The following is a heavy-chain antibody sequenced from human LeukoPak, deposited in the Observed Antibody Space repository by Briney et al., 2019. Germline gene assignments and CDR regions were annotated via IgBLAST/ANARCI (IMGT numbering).Heavy chain of an antibody. Sequence: GGSLRLSCAASGFTFNIYAMNWVRQAPGKGLEWVASISSSSDFIAYADSVRGRFTISRDNAKNSLFPQMNSLRADDTALYYCTSELGIVGGRRNDCWGQGTLVTVSS. J-gene: IGHJ4*02. CDR3: TSELGIVGGRRNDC. D-gene: IGHD1-26*01. V-gene: IGHV3-21*01. CDR2: ISSSSDFI. CDR1: GFTFNIYA.